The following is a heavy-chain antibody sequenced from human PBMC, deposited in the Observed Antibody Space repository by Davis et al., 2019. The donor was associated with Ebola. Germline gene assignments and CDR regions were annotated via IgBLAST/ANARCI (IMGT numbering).Heavy chain of an antibody. Sequence: GESLKISCAASGFTFARYGMHWVRQTPGKGLEWVADIWYDGGNKDYADSVKGRFSISRDNAKDTLYLQMNSLRAEDTAVYYCARDVGVVPAAMTLDVWGPGTTVTVSS. CDR1: GFTFARYG. CDR3: ARDVGVVPAAMTLDV. D-gene: IGHD2-2*01. V-gene: IGHV3-33*01. J-gene: IGHJ6*02. CDR2: IWYDGGNK.